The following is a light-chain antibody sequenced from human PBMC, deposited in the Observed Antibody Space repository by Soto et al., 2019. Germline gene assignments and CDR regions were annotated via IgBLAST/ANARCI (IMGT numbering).Light chain of an antibody. J-gene: IGLJ1*01. V-gene: IGLV1-47*01. Sequence: QSVLTQPPSASGTPGQRVTISCSGSSSNIGSDFVYWYQQLPGTAPKLLIYHNYQRPSGVPDRFSGSKSGTSGSLAISDLRSEDEDDYYCSAWDDSLSAYVFGAGTKVTVL. CDR3: SAWDDSLSAYV. CDR1: SSNIGSDF. CDR2: HNY.